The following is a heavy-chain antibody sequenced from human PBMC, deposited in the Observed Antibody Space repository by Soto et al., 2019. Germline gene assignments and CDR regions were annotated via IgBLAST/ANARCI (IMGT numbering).Heavy chain of an antibody. CDR3: ARDGSQGSMYV. Sequence: PSETLSLTCNVSGGSIINYYWSWLRQPPGKRLEWIAYISYTGSTNYNPSLKSRATTSLDTSKNQFSLKLTSVTAADTAVYYCARDGSQGSMYVWGQGTTVTVSS. V-gene: IGHV4-59*01. CDR2: ISYTGST. D-gene: IGHD3-10*01. CDR1: GGSIINYY. J-gene: IGHJ6*02.